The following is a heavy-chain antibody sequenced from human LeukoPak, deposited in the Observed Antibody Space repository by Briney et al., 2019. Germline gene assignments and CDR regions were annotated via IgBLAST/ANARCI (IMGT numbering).Heavy chain of an antibody. V-gene: IGHV1-18*01. CDR3: ARDPPYYYDSSGYYTHYYYYMDV. J-gene: IGHJ6*03. CDR2: ISAYNGNT. D-gene: IGHD3-22*01. CDR1: GYTFTSYG. Sequence: ASVKVSCKASGYTFTSYGISWVRQAPGQGLEWMGWISAYNGNTNYAQKLQGRVTMTTDTSTSTAYMELRSLRSDDTAVYYCARDPPYYYDSSGYYTHYYYYMDVWGKGTTATVSS.